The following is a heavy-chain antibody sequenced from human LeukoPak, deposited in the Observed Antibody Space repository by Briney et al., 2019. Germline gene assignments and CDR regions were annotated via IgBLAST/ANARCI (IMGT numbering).Heavy chain of an antibody. V-gene: IGHV4-59*08. CDR3: ARHTAAAAGTPFDY. D-gene: IGHD6-13*01. CDR1: GASISSYY. CDR2: ISDTVST. Sequence: AETLSLTCKVSGASISSYYWSWIRQPPGMGLQWIGFISDTVSTNYNPSLKSRVSISVGTSKNQFSLKLSSVTAADTAVHYCARHTAAAAGTPFDYWGQGTLVTVSS. J-gene: IGHJ4*02.